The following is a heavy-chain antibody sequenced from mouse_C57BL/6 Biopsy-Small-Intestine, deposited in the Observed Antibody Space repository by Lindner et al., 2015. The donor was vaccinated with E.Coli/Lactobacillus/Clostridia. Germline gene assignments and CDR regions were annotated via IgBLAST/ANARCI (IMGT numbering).Heavy chain of an antibody. V-gene: IGHV1-31*01. D-gene: IGHD1-1*01. CDR2: IYPYNGVS. CDR3: ARSFYYGSSYYWYFDV. CDR1: GYSFTGYY. J-gene: IGHJ1*03. Sequence: VQLQESGPGLVKPGASVKISCKASGYSFTGYYMHWVKQSHGNILDWIGYIYPYNGVSSYNQKFKDKATLTVDKSSSTAYMELRSLTSEDSAIYYCARSFYYGSSYYWYFDVWGTGTTVTVSS.